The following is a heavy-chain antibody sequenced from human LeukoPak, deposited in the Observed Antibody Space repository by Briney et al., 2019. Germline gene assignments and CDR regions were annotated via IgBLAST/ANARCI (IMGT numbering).Heavy chain of an antibody. J-gene: IGHJ4*02. D-gene: IGHD2-8*01. Sequence: AGGSLRLSCTVSGFTLSSYEMSWIRQAPGRGLEWVSSIDYSGGSSYYADSVKGRFTISRDDSKNTLYLQLNSLRVEDTAVYYCAKEMVYPNPGYWGQGTLVTVSS. CDR2: IDYSGGSS. V-gene: IGHV3-23*01. CDR1: GFTLSSYE. CDR3: AKEMVYPNPGY.